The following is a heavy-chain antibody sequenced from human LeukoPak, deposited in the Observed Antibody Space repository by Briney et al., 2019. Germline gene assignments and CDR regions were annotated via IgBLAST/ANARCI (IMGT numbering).Heavy chain of an antibody. CDR2: GEP. J-gene: IGHJ3*02. CDR3: AKSRGYSSGWHGDDFDI. Sequence: GEPIYAEKFQGRVTITADTSTDTAYMELSSLRSEDTAVYYCAKSRGYSSGWHGDDFDIWGQGTMGTVCS. V-gene: IGHV1-69-2*01. D-gene: IGHD6-19*01.